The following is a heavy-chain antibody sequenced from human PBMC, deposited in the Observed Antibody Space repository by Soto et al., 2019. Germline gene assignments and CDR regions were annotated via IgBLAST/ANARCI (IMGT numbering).Heavy chain of an antibody. D-gene: IGHD2-2*02. CDR3: ARGRRTCTEKTCYTDFDF. J-gene: IGHJ4*02. CDR2: ILRLNDRK. CDR1: GYTFSDYG. V-gene: IGHV1-3*01. Sequence: QVHLVQSGAEVKTPGASVTISCKASGYTFSDYGIHWIRQAPGQRPEWLGWILRLNDRKDYSQKFQGRISLTRDTSASTAYMGLSRLRSDATAVYFCARGRRTCTEKTCYTDFDFWGQGSLVSVSS.